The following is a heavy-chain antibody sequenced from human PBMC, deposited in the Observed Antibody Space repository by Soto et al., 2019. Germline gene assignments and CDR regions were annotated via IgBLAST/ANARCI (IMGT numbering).Heavy chain of an antibody. CDR1: RFTFSRYA. V-gene: IGHV3-30-3*01. J-gene: IGHJ4*02. CDR3: AKDRYFDSYYLVS. Sequence: WGSRRLSCSACRFTFSRYAIHWVRQAPGNGLEWVTVMSYYGNQKHYSDSVKGRFTVSRDDSENTVFLQMTSLRPEDTATYYCAKDRYFDSYYLVSWRQGTLLTVST. D-gene: IGHD3-9*01. CDR2: MSYYGNQK.